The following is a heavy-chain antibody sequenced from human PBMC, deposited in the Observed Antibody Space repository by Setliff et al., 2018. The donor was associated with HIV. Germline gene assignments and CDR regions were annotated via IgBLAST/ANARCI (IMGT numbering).Heavy chain of an antibody. J-gene: IGHJ4*02. Sequence: SETLSLTCTVSGGSISSSSYYWGWIRQPPGKGLEWIGSIYYSGSTYYNPSLKSRVTISVDTSKNQFSLKLSSVTAADTAVYYCASGLVLAMFDYWGQGTLVTVSS. CDR2: IYYSGST. D-gene: IGHD5-18*01. CDR3: ASGLVLAMFDY. CDR1: GGSISSSSYY. V-gene: IGHV4-39*01.